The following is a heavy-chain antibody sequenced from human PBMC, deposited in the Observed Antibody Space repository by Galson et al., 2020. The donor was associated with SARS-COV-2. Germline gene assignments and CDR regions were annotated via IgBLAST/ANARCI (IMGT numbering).Heavy chain of an antibody. CDR2: ISGSGSTK. Sequence: GSLRLSCAASGFTFDYYEMNWVRQAPGKGLEWVSYISGSGSTKYYAAAVNGRFTISRDNAGNSLSLQMNSLRDDDTAVYYCARGGATRLDCWGQGTLVTVSS. CDR3: ARGGATRLDC. V-gene: IGHV3-48*03. CDR1: GFTFDYYE. J-gene: IGHJ4*02. D-gene: IGHD1-26*01.